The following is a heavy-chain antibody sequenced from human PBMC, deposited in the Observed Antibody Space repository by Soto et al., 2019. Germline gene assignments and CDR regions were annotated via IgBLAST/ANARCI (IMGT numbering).Heavy chain of an antibody. Sequence: ASVKVSCKASGYTFTDYYMHWVRQAPGQELEWKRWINPNSGGTNYEQKSHRSDTMTRDTTISTADMEQSSMRSDYTAAYYCARDSTRLVLEWLFNYWGQGTLVTVSS. CDR2: INPNSGGT. CDR3: ARDSTRLVLEWLFNY. V-gene: IGHV1-2*02. CDR1: GYTFTDYY. D-gene: IGHD3-3*01. J-gene: IGHJ4*02.